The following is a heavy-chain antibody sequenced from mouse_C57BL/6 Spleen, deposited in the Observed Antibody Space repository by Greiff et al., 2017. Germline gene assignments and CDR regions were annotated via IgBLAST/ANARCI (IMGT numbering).Heavy chain of an antibody. CDR3: ARSELGRFDYEY. V-gene: IGHV1-80*01. D-gene: IGHD4-1*01. J-gene: IGHJ2*01. Sequence: VQLQQSGAELVKPGASVKISCKASGYAFSSYWMNWVKQRPGKGLEWIGQIYPGDGDTNYNGKFKGKATLTADKSSSTAYMQLSSLTSEDSAVYLCARSELGRFDYEYWGQGTTLTASS. CDR2: IYPGDGDT. CDR1: GYAFSSYW.